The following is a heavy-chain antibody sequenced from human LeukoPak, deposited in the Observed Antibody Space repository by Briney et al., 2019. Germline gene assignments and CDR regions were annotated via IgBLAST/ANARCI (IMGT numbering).Heavy chain of an antibody. CDR3: ATSYSGSYPTDY. Sequence: SVKVSCKASGGTFSSYAISWVRQAPGQGLEWMGRIIPIFGTANYAQKFQGRVTITTGESTSTAYMELSSLRSEDTAVYYCATSYSGSYPTDYRGQGTLVTVSS. J-gene: IGHJ4*02. CDR1: GGTFSSYA. D-gene: IGHD1-26*01. CDR2: IIPIFGTA. V-gene: IGHV1-69*05.